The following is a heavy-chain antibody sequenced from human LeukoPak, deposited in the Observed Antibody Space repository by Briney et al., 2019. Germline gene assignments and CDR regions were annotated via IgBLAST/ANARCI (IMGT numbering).Heavy chain of an antibody. Sequence: GGSLRLSCAASGFTFSTYVMSWVRQAPGKGLEWVSAISGSGGSTYYADSVKGRFTISRDNSKNTLYLQINSLGADDTAVYYCAKDSYGSGTYPSLFNYWGHGALVTVSS. D-gene: IGHD3-10*01. V-gene: IGHV3-23*01. J-gene: IGHJ4*01. CDR3: AKDSYGSGTYPSLFNY. CDR2: ISGSGGST. CDR1: GFTFSTYV.